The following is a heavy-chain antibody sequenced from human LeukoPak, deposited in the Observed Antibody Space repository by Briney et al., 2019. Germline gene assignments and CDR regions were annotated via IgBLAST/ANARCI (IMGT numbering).Heavy chain of an antibody. CDR1: GFIFSSYA. Sequence: GGSLRLSCAASGFIFSSYAMSWVRQAPGKGLEWVSAISGSGGSTYYADSVKGRFTISRDNSKNTLYLQMNGLRAEDTAVYYCAKLPKRIAVAGTDAFDIWGQGTMVTVS. D-gene: IGHD6-19*01. J-gene: IGHJ3*02. CDR2: ISGSGGST. CDR3: AKLPKRIAVAGTDAFDI. V-gene: IGHV3-23*01.